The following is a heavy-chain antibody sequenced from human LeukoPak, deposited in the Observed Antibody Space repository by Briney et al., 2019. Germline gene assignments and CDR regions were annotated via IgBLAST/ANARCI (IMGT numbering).Heavy chain of an antibody. CDR3: AGHSFDTVDAFDV. V-gene: IGHV5-51*01. CDR2: IYPGDSDT. D-gene: IGHD2-2*02. J-gene: IGHJ3*01. CDR1: GYSFTSYW. Sequence: GESLKISCKGSGYSFTSYWISWVRQMPGKGLEWMGIIYPGDSDTRYSPSFQSQVTISADKSSSTAYLQWRSLKASDTAMYYCAGHSFDTVDAFDVWGQGTIVIVSA.